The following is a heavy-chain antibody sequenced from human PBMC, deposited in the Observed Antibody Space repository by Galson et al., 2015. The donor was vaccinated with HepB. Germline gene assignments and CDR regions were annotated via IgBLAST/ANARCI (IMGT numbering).Heavy chain of an antibody. J-gene: IGHJ4*02. CDR3: ARRGGRSGSDY. CDR1: GFTFSNYW. V-gene: IGHV3-7*01. CDR2: INEDGSEK. D-gene: IGHD1-26*01. Sequence: SLRLSCAASGFTFSNYWMTWVRQAPGKGPEWVANINEDGSEKYYVDSVTGRFTISRDNAKNSLYLQMNSLSAEDAALYYCARRGGRSGSDYWGQGTLLTVSS.